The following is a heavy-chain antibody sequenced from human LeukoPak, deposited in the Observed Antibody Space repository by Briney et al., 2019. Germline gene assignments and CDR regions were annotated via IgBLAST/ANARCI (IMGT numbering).Heavy chain of an antibody. Sequence: TLSLTCTVSGGSISSGSYYWSWIRQPAGKRLEWIGHIYRSGSTNYNPSLKSRVTISVDTSKNQFSLKLSSVTAADTAVYYCARVTVYYYYYYMDVWGKGTTVTISS. V-gene: IGHV4-61*09. CDR1: GGSISSGSYY. CDR2: IYRSGST. J-gene: IGHJ6*03. D-gene: IGHD4-17*01. CDR3: ARVTVYYYYYYMDV.